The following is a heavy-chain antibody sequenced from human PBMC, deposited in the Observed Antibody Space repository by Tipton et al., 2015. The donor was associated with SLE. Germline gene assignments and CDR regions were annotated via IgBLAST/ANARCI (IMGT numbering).Heavy chain of an antibody. Sequence: TLSLTCTVSGGSISSSSYYWGWIRQPPGKGLEWIGSIYYCGSTYYNPSLKSRVTISVDTSKNQFSLKLSSVTAADTAVYYCARVGIAAALDYWGQGTLVTVSS. CDR1: GGSISSSSYY. CDR2: IYYCGST. CDR3: ARVGIAAALDY. V-gene: IGHV4-39*01. J-gene: IGHJ4*02. D-gene: IGHD6-13*01.